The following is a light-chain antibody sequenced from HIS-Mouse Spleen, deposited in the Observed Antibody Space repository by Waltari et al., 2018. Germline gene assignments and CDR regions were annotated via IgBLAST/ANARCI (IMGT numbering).Light chain of an antibody. J-gene: IGLJ1*01. Sequence: QSALTQPPSASGSPGQSVTISCTGTSSYVGGYNYVSWYQQHPGKAPKLMIYEVSKRPSGVPDRFSGSKSGNTASLTVSGLQAEDEADYYCSSYAGSNNSLYVFGTGTKVTVL. CDR3: SSYAGSNNSLYV. CDR1: SSYVGGYNY. V-gene: IGLV2-8*01. CDR2: EVS.